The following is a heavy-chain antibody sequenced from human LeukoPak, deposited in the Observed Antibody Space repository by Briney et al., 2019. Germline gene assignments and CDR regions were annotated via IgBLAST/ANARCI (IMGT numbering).Heavy chain of an antibody. Sequence: ASVKVSCKASGGTFSSYAISWVRQAPGQGLEWMGWISAYNGNTNYAQKLQGRVTMTTDTSATTAYMELRSLRSDDTAVYYCARGAIGKGHGRFDPWGQGTLVTVSS. V-gene: IGHV1-18*01. CDR1: GGTFSSYA. CDR2: ISAYNGNT. D-gene: IGHD4-23*01. CDR3: ARGAIGKGHGRFDP. J-gene: IGHJ5*02.